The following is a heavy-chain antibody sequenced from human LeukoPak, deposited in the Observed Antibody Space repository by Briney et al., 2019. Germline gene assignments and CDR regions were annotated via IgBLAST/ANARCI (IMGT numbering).Heavy chain of an antibody. V-gene: IGHV3-7*01. CDR3: ARDPAVAGPHWYFDL. CDR2: IRQDGSET. D-gene: IGHD6-19*01. Sequence: PGGSLRLSCAASGFTFSSYWMSWVRQAPGKGLEWVANIRQDGSETYYVDSVKGRFTIFRDNTKNSLYLQMNSLRAEDTAVYYCARDPAVAGPHWYFDLWGRGTLVTVSS. CDR1: GFTFSSYW. J-gene: IGHJ2*01.